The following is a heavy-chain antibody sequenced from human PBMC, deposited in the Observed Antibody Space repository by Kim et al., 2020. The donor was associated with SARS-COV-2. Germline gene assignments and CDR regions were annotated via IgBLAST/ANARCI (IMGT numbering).Heavy chain of an antibody. D-gene: IGHD3-10*01. CDR3: ARSRTSGRADY. Sequence: NTNYAQNLQGSVTMTTDTSTSTAYMELRSLRYDDTAVYYCARSRTSGRADYWGQGTLVTVSS. CDR2: NT. J-gene: IGHJ4*02. V-gene: IGHV1-18*01.